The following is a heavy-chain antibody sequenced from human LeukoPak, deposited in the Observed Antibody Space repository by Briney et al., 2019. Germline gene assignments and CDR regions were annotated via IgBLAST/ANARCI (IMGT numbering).Heavy chain of an antibody. CDR1: GFTFDDYA. Sequence: GGPLRLSCAASGFTFDDYAMHWVRQAPGKGLEWVSGISWNSGSIGYADSVKGRFTISRDNAKNSLYLQMYSLRAEDTALYYCAKAALGARFDYWGQGTLVTVSS. V-gene: IGHV3-9*01. CDR2: ISWNSGSI. J-gene: IGHJ4*02. CDR3: AKAALGARFDY.